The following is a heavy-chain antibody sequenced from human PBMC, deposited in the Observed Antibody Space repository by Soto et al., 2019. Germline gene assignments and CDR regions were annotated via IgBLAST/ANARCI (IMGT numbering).Heavy chain of an antibody. J-gene: IGHJ4*02. Sequence: PGWSLRLSCSNSVFTFSSYDMQWVRQGPGKGLEWVSAIGTAGDTNYAGSVKGRFTISRENAKNSLYLQMNSLRAGDTAIYFCARAIGPTLFDYWGQGTLVTVS. D-gene: IGHD3-22*01. CDR1: VFTFSSYD. CDR3: ARAIGPTLFDY. V-gene: IGHV3-13*04. CDR2: IGTAGDT.